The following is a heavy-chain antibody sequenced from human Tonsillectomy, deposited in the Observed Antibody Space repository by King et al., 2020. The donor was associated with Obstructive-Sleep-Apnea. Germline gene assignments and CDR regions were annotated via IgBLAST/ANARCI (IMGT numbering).Heavy chain of an antibody. CDR3: AGVKKTTGHYFDY. J-gene: IGHJ4*02. CDR1: GYSSSKYW. D-gene: IGHD4-17*01. V-gene: IGHV5-51*01. Sequence: VQLVESGAEVKKPGESLKISCEGSGYSSSKYWIAWVRQMPGKGLEWMGIIYVGDSDTRYSPSFQGQVTFTADKSISTAYLQWNSLKASDTAMYYCAGVKKTTGHYFDYWGQGTLVTVSA. CDR2: IYVGDSDT.